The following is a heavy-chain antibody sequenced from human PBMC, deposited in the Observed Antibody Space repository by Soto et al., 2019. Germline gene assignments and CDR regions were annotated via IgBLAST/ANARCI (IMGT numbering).Heavy chain of an antibody. CDR3: AREGGDGWGYHSYGMDV. CDR1: GYTFNRYN. D-gene: IGHD3-16*01. CDR2: INAGNGNT. V-gene: IGHV1-3*01. Sequence: QVQLVQSETEVKKPGASVKVSCKASGYTFNRYNMHWVCQAPGQRLEWMGWINAGNGNTKYSQKFQCRVTITRDTSASTAYMELSSLRSEDTAVYYCAREGGDGWGYHSYGMDVWGQGTTVTVSS. J-gene: IGHJ6*02.